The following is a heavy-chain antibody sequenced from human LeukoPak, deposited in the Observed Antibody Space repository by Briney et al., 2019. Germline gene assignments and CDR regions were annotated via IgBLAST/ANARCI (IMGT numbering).Heavy chain of an antibody. V-gene: IGHV1-69*04. Sequence: GSSVKVSCKASGGTFSSYAISWVRQAPGQGLEWMGRIIPIIGIANYAQKFQGRVTITADKSTSTAYMELSSLRSEDTAVYYCASSPPYYYYGMDVWGQGTTVTVSS. J-gene: IGHJ6*02. CDR2: IIPIIGIA. CDR1: GGTFSSYA. CDR3: ASSPPYYYYGMDV.